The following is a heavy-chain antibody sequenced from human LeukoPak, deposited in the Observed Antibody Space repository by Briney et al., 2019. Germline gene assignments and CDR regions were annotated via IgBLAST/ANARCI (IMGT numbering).Heavy chain of an antibody. CDR3: AKVGKYGDYGDY. V-gene: IGHV3-23*01. D-gene: IGHD4-17*01. CDR1: GFTFSSYA. CDR2: ISGSGGST. J-gene: IGHJ4*02. Sequence: GGSLRLSCAASGFTFSSYAMSWVRQAPGKGLEWVSAISGSGGSTYYADSVKGQFTISRDNSKNTLYLQMNSLRAEDTAVYYCAKVGKYGDYGDYWGQGTLVTVSS.